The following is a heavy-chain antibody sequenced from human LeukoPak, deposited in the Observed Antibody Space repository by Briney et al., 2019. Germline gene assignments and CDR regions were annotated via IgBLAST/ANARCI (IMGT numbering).Heavy chain of an antibody. J-gene: IGHJ2*01. V-gene: IGHV3-23*01. Sequence: GGSLRLSCAASGFTFSSFAMTCVRQAPGKGLEWVSAISLSGGRTNYADSVTGRFTISRDNSRNTLYLQMNSLRAEGTAVYFCAKCRGGGGEYWHFDLWGRGILVTVSS. CDR3: AKCRGGGGEYWHFDL. CDR2: ISLSGGRT. D-gene: IGHD2-15*01. CDR1: GFTFSSFA.